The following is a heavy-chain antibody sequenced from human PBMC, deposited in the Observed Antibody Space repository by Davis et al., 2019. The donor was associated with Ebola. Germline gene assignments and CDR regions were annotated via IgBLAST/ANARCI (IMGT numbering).Heavy chain of an antibody. V-gene: IGHV3-74*01. CDR2: INSDGSST. D-gene: IGHD5-12*01. CDR3: ARRLVGHDS. Sequence: HTAGSLRLSCAASAFTSSTYCMHWVRHAPGKGLVWVSRINSDGSSTSYADSVKGRFTISRDNSKNTLYLQMNSLRAEDTAVYNCARRLVGHDSWGQGTLVTVSS. CDR1: AFTSSTYC. J-gene: IGHJ5*02.